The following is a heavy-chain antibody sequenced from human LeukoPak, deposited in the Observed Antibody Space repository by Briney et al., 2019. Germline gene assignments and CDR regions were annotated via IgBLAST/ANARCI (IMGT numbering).Heavy chain of an antibody. CDR1: GGSFSGYY. V-gene: IGHV4-34*01. Sequence: KASETLSLTCAGNGGSFSGYYWSWIRQPPGKGLEWIGEINPSGSTNYSPSLKSRVAISVDTSKNQFSLKLNSVTAADTAVYYCARVGRYYDVLTGYSMGGSPFDYWGQGTLVTVSS. J-gene: IGHJ4*02. CDR2: INPSGST. D-gene: IGHD3-9*01. CDR3: ARVGRYYDVLTGYSMGGSPFDY.